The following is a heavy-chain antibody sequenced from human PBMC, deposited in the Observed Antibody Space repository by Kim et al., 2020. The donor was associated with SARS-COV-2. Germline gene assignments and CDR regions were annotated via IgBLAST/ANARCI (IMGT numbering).Heavy chain of an antibody. V-gene: IGHV1-46*01. Sequence: ASVKVSCQASGYTFSSYHIHWVRQAPGQGLEWVGLINAFGGTANYAEKFEGRITMTRDTSTSTVYMELTGLRSDDTAVYYCARDSGSSSDFWGQGTLVTVSS. D-gene: IGHD1-26*01. CDR3: ARDSGSSSDF. J-gene: IGHJ4*02. CDR1: GYTFSSYH. CDR2: INAFGGTA.